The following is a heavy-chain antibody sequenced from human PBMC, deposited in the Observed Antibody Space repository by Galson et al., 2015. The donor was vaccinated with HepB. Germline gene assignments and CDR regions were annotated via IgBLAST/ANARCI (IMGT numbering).Heavy chain of an antibody. CDR3: ARWPKYCTNAVCYSFDY. Sequence: QSGAEVKKPGEPLRLSCTGSGYKFTTYWINWVRQMPGKGLERMGRIDPSESYTNYSPSFQGHVTISADKSISTAYLQWSSLKASDTAMYYCARWPKYCTNAVCYSFDYWGQGTLVTVSS. V-gene: IGHV5-10-1*01. J-gene: IGHJ4*02. D-gene: IGHD2-8*01. CDR2: IDPSESYT. CDR1: GYKFTTYW.